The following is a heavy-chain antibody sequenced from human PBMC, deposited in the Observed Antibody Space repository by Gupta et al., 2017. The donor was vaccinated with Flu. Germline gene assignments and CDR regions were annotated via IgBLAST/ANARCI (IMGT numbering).Heavy chain of an antibody. Sequence: EVQLLESGGGLVQPGGSLRLSCAASGFTFSRYSMSGVRQAPGKGLEWVSAISGSGGSTYYADSVKGRFTISRDNSKNTLYLQMNSLRAEDTAVYYCAKDAAAGNYYYYGMDVWGQGTTVTVSS. CDR1: GFTFSRYS. J-gene: IGHJ6*02. CDR2: ISGSGGST. CDR3: AKDAAAGNYYYYGMDV. D-gene: IGHD6-13*01. V-gene: IGHV3-23*01.